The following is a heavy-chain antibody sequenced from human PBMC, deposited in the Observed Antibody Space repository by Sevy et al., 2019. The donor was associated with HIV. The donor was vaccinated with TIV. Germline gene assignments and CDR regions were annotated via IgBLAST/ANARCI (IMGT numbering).Heavy chain of an antibody. CDR1: GFTFSDYS. V-gene: IGHV3-30-3*01. J-gene: IGHJ1*01. CDR2: ISYDGSNK. D-gene: IGHD1-1*01. Sequence: GGSLRLSCAASGFTFSDYSMHWVRQAPGKGLEWMATISYDGSNKHYADSVTGRFTLSRDNSKNSLFLQMNSLRAEDTAVYYCALERLSSNVAEYFQNWGQGTLVTVSS. CDR3: ALERLSSNVAEYFQN.